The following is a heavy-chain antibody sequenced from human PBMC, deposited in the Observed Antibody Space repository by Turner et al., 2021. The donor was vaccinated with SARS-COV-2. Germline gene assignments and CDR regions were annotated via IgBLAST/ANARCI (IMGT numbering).Heavy chain of an antibody. CDR3: SRDWPTVVTDNWFDP. CDR2: IYTTVNA. V-gene: IGHV4-4*07. Sequence: QVQLQESGPGLVKASETLSLTCSVSGGSISTYYCSWIRQPAGGGLEWIERIYTTVNANYSPSLKSRVTMSLDASNNQFSLMLTSVTAADTAVYYFSRDWPTVVTDNWFDPWGQGTLVTVSS. D-gene: IGHD2-15*01. J-gene: IGHJ5*02. CDR1: GGSISTYY.